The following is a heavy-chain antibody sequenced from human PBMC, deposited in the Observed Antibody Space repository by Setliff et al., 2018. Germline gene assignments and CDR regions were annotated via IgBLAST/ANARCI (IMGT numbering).Heavy chain of an antibody. CDR3: AREQWLDPPGYYYMDV. V-gene: IGHV4-39*07. Sequence: KTSETLSLTCTVSGGSISSSSYYWGWIRQPPGKGLEWIGSIYYSGSTYYNPSLKSRVTISVDTSKNQFSLKLSSVTAADMAVYYCAREQWLDPPGYYYMDVWAKGTTVTVSS. J-gene: IGHJ6*03. D-gene: IGHD6-19*01. CDR1: GGSISSSSYY. CDR2: IYYSGST.